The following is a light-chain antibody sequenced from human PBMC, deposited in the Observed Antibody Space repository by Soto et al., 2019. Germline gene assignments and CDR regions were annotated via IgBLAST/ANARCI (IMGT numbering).Light chain of an antibody. CDR2: EVN. J-gene: IGLJ1*01. Sequence: QSALTQPASLSGSPGQSITISCTGTSSDIGAYDYVSWFQQHPGKAPKLMISEVNNRPSGVSNRFSGSKSCNTAYLTISGLQAEDEADYYCSSFTTNRIYVFGPGTKLTVL. V-gene: IGLV2-14*01. CDR3: SSFTTNRIYV. CDR1: SSDIGAYDY.